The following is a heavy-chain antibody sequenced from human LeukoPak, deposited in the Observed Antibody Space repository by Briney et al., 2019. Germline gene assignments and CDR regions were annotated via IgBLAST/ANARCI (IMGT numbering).Heavy chain of an antibody. D-gene: IGHD3-3*01. CDR2: IYYSGST. CDR3: ARSRYYDFWSGPRDWYFDL. V-gene: IGHV4-59*12. J-gene: IGHJ2*01. Sequence: SETLSLTCTVSGDSISTYYWNWIRQPPGKGLEWIGYIYYSGSTNYNPSLKSRVTISVDTSKNHFSLKLSSVTAADTAVYYCARSRYYDFWSGPRDWYFDLWGRGTLVTVSS. CDR1: GDSISTYY.